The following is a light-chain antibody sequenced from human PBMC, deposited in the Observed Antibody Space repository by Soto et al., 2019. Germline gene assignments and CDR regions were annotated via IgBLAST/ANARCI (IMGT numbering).Light chain of an antibody. CDR3: QFYNSRTPLV. J-gene: IGLJ3*02. V-gene: IGLV6-57*03. CDR1: SGSIASNY. CDR2: EDN. Sequence: NFMLTQPHSVSESPGKTVTISCTRSSGSIASNYVQWYQQRPGSAPTTVIYEDNQRPSGVPDRFSGSIDSSSNSASLTISGLKLEDEGDYYCQFYNSRTPLVFGGGTKLPVL.